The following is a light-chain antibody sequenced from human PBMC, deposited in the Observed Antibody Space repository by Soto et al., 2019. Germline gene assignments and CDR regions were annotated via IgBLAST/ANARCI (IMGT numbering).Light chain of an antibody. V-gene: IGLV2-11*01. CDR3: CSYAGIYTFWV. Sequence: QSALTQPASVSGSPGQSITISCTGTSSDVGGYNYVSWYQQHPGKAPKLVIYEVTKRPSGVPDRFSGSKSGNTASLTISGLQSEDEADYFCCSYAGIYTFWVFGGGTKLTVL. J-gene: IGLJ3*02. CDR1: SSDVGGYNY. CDR2: EVT.